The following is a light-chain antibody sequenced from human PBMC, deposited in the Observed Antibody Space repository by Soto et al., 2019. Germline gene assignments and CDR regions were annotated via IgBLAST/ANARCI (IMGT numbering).Light chain of an antibody. Sequence: DIQMTQSPASVSASVGDRVTLTCRASQDISNWLAWYQQKPGKAPKLLIYAASSLQTGVPSRFSGSGSGTDVTLPISGRQPEDFATYSCQQADSVPLTFGGGTKVEIK. CDR1: QDISNW. J-gene: IGKJ4*01. V-gene: IGKV1D-12*01. CDR2: AAS. CDR3: QQADSVPLT.